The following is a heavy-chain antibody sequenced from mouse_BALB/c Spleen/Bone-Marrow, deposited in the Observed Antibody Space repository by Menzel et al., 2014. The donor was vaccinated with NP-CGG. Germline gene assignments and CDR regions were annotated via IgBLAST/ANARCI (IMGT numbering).Heavy chain of an antibody. CDR3: ATGTRDY. J-gene: IGHJ2*01. Sequence: EVMLVESGGGLVQPGGSRKLSCAASGFTFSSFGMHWVRQAPEKGLEWVAYISIGSSTIYYADTVKGRFTISRDNPKNTLFLQMTSLRSEDTAMYYYATGTRDYWGQGTTLTVSS. V-gene: IGHV5-17*02. CDR2: ISIGSSTI. D-gene: IGHD4-1*01. CDR1: GFTFSSFG.